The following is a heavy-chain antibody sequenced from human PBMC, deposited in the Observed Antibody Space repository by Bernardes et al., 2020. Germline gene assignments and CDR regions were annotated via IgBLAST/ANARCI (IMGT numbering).Heavy chain of an antibody. Sequence: SETLSLTCAVYGGSFSGYYWSWIRQPPGKGLEWIGEINHSGSTNYNPSLKSRVTISVDTSKNQFSLKLSSVTAADTAVYYCARGVDIVVVPAAIGWFDPWGQGTLVTVSS. CDR1: GGSFSGYY. CDR3: ARGVDIVVVPAAIGWFDP. V-gene: IGHV4-34*01. D-gene: IGHD2-2*01. CDR2: INHSGST. J-gene: IGHJ5*02.